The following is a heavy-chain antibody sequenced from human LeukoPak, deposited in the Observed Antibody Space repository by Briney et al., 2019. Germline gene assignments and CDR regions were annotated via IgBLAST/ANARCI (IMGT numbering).Heavy chain of an antibody. Sequence: GGSLRLSCAASGFTVSSNYMSWVRQAPGKGLEWVSVIYSGGSTYYADSVKGRFTISRDNSKNTLYLQMNSLRAEDTAVYYCARHNTGYSDSGGGYYFDYWGQGTLVTVSS. CDR2: IYSGGST. V-gene: IGHV3-66*04. J-gene: IGHJ4*02. D-gene: IGHD2-15*01. CDR3: ARHNTGYSDSGGGYYFDY. CDR1: GFTVSSNY.